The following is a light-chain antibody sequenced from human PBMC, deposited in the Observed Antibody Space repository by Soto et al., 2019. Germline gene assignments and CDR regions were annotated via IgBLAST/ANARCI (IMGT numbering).Light chain of an antibody. J-gene: IGLJ1*01. Sequence: QSALTQPASVSGSPGHSITISCSGTSSDVGGYNYVSWYQQHPGKAPKLMIYDVSNRLSGVSNRFSGSKSGNTASLTISGLQSEDEADYYCSSYISTSTLNVFGTGTKVTVL. CDR1: SSDVGGYNY. CDR3: SSYISTSTLNV. CDR2: DVS. V-gene: IGLV2-14*03.